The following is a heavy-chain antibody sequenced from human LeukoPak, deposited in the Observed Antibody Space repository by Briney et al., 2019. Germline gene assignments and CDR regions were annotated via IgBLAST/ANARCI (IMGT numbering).Heavy chain of an antibody. Sequence: SGTLSLTCTLSGGSISIRSSDWGWIRQPPVKGLEWTGSIYYSGSTYYNPALKSRVPISVDTSKNQFSLKLSSVTAADTAVYYCARREWELLGTFDIWGQGTMVTVSS. CDR2: IYYSGST. J-gene: IGHJ3*02. CDR1: GGSISIRSSD. D-gene: IGHD1-26*01. V-gene: IGHV4-39*01. CDR3: ARREWELLGTFDI.